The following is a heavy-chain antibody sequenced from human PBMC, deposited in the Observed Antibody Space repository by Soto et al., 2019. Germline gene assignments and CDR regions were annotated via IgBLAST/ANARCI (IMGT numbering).Heavy chain of an antibody. J-gene: IGHJ4*02. CDR2: IVPIVGTT. V-gene: IGHV1-69*12. Sequence: QIQLVQSGAAVRQPASSVKVSCKTSGGTFSSYAISWVRQAPGQGLEWMGGIVPIVGTTTYAQKFQGRVTITADEATSTAYMQLSRLTSAVTAVYYCVRVVAIPGYPDHWGQGTLVTVSS. CDR3: VRVVAIPGYPDH. CDR1: GGTFSSYA. D-gene: IGHD5-12*01.